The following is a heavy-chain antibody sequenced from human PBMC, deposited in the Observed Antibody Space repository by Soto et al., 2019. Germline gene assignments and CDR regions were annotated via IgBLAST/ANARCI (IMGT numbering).Heavy chain of an antibody. CDR2: ISLSRGYT. CDR3: ARSVDLDY. CDR1: GFTFSDFY. J-gene: IGHJ4*02. Sequence: GGSLRLSWVASGFTFSDFYMSWIRQAPGKGLEWVSYISLSRGYTKYADSVKGRFTISRDNAKNSLYLQMSSLRAEDTAVYYCARSVDLDYWGQGTLVTVSS. V-gene: IGHV3-11*06. D-gene: IGHD2-15*01.